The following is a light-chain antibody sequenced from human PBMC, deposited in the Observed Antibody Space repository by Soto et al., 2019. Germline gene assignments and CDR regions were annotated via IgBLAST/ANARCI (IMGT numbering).Light chain of an antibody. CDR3: QQYNNWPT. J-gene: IGKJ1*01. V-gene: IGKV3-15*01. CDR1: QSVSNN. CDR2: DAT. Sequence: EIVLTQSPGTLSLSPGERATLSCRASQSVSNNYLAWYQQKPGQAPRLLIYDATTRATGIPARFNGSGSGTEFTLSISSLQSEDIAVYYCQQYNNWPTFGQGTKVDIK.